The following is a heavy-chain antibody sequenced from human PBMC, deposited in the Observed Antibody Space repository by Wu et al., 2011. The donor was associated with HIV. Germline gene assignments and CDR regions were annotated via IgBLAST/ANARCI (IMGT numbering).Heavy chain of an antibody. CDR1: GFTFSTYG. D-gene: IGHD3-3*01. Sequence: QVQLVESGGGVVQPGGSLRLPCAASGFTFSTYGMHWVRQVPGKGLEWVAYIGYDGVKKYYVDSVKGRFTISRDNSKDTLYLQMHSPKTDDTAVYYCAKGMERFLEWHHFDHWGQGTLVTVSS. J-gene: IGHJ4*02. CDR3: AKGMERFLEWHHFDH. CDR2: IGYDGVKK. V-gene: IGHV3-30*02.